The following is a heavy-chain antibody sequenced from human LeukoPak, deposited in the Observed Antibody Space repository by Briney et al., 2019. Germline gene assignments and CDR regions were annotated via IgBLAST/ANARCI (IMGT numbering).Heavy chain of an antibody. V-gene: IGHV1-46*01. CDR1: GYTFTSYY. CDR2: INPSGGST. J-gene: IGHJ5*02. CDR3: ARDRSEVGELLCNWFDP. D-gene: IGHD1-26*01. Sequence: ASVKVSCKAPGYTFTSYYMHWVRQAPGQGLEWMGIINPSGGSTSYAQKFQGRVTMTRDTSTSTVYMELSSLRSEDTAVYYCARDRSEVGELLCNWFDPWGQGTLVTVSS.